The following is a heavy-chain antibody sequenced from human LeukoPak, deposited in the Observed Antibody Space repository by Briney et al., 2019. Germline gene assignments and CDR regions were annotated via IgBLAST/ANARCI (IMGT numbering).Heavy chain of an antibody. CDR3: ARIRDYGEGLDI. CDR1: GGSISSYYW. D-gene: IGHD4-17*01. V-gene: IGHV2-70*11. J-gene: IGHJ3*02. CDR2: IDWDDDK. Sequence: TLSLTCTVSGGSISSYYWTWIRQTPGKALEWLARIDWDDDKYYSTSLKTRLTISKDTSKNQVVLTMTNMDPVDTATYYCARIRDYGEGLDIWGQGTMVTVSS.